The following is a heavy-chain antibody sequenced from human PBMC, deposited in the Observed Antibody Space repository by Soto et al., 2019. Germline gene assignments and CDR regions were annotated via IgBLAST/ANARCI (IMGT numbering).Heavy chain of an antibody. CDR3: ARKQYNSRWAFDI. CDR2: SYHSGST. V-gene: IGHV4-4*02. J-gene: IGHJ3*02. CDR1: GGSINTIHW. Sequence: QVHLQESGPALVKPSGTLSLTCAVSGGSINTIHWWSWVRQSPGKGLEWIGESYHSGSTNYNPSLKSRVTISVDKPKNQFSLKLSSLIAADTAVYYCARKQYNSRWAFDIWGQGTVVTVSS. D-gene: IGHD1-20*01.